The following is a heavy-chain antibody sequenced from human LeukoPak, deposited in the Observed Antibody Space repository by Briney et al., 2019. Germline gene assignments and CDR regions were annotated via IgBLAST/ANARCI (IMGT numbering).Heavy chain of an antibody. CDR2: ISYDGSNK. J-gene: IGHJ4*02. V-gene: IGHV3-30-3*01. Sequence: GGSLRLSCAASGFTFSSYAMHWVRQAPGKGLEWVAVISYDGSNKYYADSVKGRFTISRDNSKNTLYLQMNSLRAEDTAVYYCARDRRSSSGYGGYWGQGTLVTVSS. CDR1: GFTFSSYA. D-gene: IGHD6-13*01. CDR3: ARDRRSSSGYGGY.